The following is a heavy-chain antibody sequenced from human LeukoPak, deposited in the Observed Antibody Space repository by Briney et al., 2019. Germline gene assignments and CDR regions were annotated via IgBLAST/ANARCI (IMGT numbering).Heavy chain of an antibody. CDR3: AISGWYYFDY. CDR1: GYTFTSYG. CDR2: IIPIFGTA. D-gene: IGHD6-19*01. J-gene: IGHJ4*02. V-gene: IGHV1-69*05. Sequence: SVKVSCKASGYTFTSYGITWVRQAPGQGLEWMGRIIPIFGTANYAQKFQGRVTITTDESTSTAYMELSSLRSEDTAVYYCAISGWYYFDYWGQGTLVTVSS.